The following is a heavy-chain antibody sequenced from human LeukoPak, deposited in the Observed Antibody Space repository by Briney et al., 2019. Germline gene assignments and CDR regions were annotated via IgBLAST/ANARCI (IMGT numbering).Heavy chain of an antibody. Sequence: GGSLRLSSAASGFTFSSYSMNWVRQAPGKGLEWVSYISSSSSTIYYADSVKGRFTISRDNAKNSLYLQMNSLRAEDTAVYYCARDAFIGIFDIWGQGTMVTVSS. CDR2: ISSSSSTI. CDR3: ARDAFIGIFDI. D-gene: IGHD3-16*02. J-gene: IGHJ3*02. V-gene: IGHV3-48*01. CDR1: GFTFSSYS.